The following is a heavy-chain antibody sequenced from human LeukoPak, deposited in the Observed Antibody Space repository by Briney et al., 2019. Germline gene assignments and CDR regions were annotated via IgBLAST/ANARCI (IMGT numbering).Heavy chain of an antibody. Sequence: GASVKVSCKASGYTFTSYYMHWVRQAPGQGLEWMGIINPSGGSTSYAQKFQGRVTMTRDMSTSTVYMELSSLRSEDTAVYYCARDSVLRYFDWFGLYYYYMDVWGKGTTVTVSS. CDR2: INPSGGST. CDR3: ARDSVLRYFDWFGLYYYYMDV. D-gene: IGHD3-9*01. CDR1: GYTFTSYY. J-gene: IGHJ6*03. V-gene: IGHV1-46*01.